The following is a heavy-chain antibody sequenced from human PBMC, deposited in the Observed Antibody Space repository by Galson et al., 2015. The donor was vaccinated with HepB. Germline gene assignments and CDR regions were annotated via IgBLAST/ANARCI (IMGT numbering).Heavy chain of an antibody. V-gene: IGHV3-30*18. D-gene: IGHD2-21*02. CDR2: ISYDGSNK. J-gene: IGHJ6*03. Sequence: SLRLSCAASGFTFSSYGMHWVRQAPGKGLEWVAVISYDGSNKYYADSVKGRFTISRDNSKNTLYLQMNSLRAEDTALYYCAKAGGDLYYYMDVWSKGTTVTVSS. CDR1: GFTFSSYG. CDR3: AKAGGDLYYYMDV.